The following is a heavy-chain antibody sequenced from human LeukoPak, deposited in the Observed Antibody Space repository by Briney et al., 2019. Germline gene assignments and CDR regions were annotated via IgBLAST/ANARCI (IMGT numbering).Heavy chain of an antibody. CDR2: ISSSGSTI. CDR3: ARVSLGFGETYYYYYYMDV. V-gene: IGHV3-48*03. D-gene: IGHD3-10*01. CDR1: GFTFSSYE. Sequence: PGGSLRLSCAASGFTFSSYEMNWVRQAPGKGLEWVSYISSSGSTIYYADSVKGRFTISRDNAKNSLYLQMNSLRAEDTAVYYCARVSLGFGETYYYYYYMDVWGKGTTVTISS. J-gene: IGHJ6*03.